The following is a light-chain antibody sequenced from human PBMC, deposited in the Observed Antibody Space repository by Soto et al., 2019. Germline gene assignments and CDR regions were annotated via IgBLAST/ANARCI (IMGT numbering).Light chain of an antibody. CDR3: ATWDDSLNGVV. CDR2: SDN. Sequence: QAVVTQSPSASGTPGQRVTISSSGSSSNIGRNTVNWYQQLPGTAPKLLIYSDNQRPSGVPDRFSGSKSGTSASLAISGLQTEDEADYYCATWDDSLNGVVFGGGTKLTVL. V-gene: IGLV1-44*01. J-gene: IGLJ2*01. CDR1: SSNIGRNT.